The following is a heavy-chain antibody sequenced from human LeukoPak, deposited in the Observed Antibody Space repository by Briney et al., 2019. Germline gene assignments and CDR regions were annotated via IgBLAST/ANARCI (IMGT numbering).Heavy chain of an antibody. CDR1: GGSISSGGYS. Sequence: PSETLSLTCVVSGGSISSGGYSWSWIRQPPGKGLEWIGYSYHSGSTYYNPSLKSRVTISVDRSKNQFSLKLSSVTAADTAVYYCARQRTTQRWFGELLGTDYWGQGTLVTVSS. J-gene: IGHJ4*02. CDR3: ARQRTTQRWFGELLGTDY. CDR2: SYHSGST. D-gene: IGHD3-10*01. V-gene: IGHV4-30-2*01.